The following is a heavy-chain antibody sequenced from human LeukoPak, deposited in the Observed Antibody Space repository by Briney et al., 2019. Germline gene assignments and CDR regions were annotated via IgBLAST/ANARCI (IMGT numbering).Heavy chain of an antibody. Sequence: GGSLRLSCAASGFTVSSNYMSWVRQAPGKGLEWVSVIYSGGSTYYADSVKGRFTISRDNAKNSLYLQMNSLRAEDTAVYYCARDHYYDSSGYYPRPPPGYWGQGTLVTVSS. D-gene: IGHD3-22*01. CDR1: GFTVSSNY. CDR2: IYSGGST. CDR3: ARDHYYDSSGYYPRPPPGY. V-gene: IGHV3-53*01. J-gene: IGHJ4*02.